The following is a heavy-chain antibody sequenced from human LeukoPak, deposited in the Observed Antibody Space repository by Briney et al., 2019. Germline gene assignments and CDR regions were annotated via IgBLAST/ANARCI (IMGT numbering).Heavy chain of an antibody. CDR2: ISAYNGNT. CDR1: GYTFTSYG. CDR3: ARGGGSSSWSKRGLGY. V-gene: IGHV1-18*01. Sequence: ASVKVSCKASGYTFTSYGISWVRQAPGQGLERMGWISAYNGNTNYAQKLQGRVTMTRNTSISTAYMELSSLRSEDTAVYYCARGGGSSSWSKRGLGYWGQGTLVTVSS. D-gene: IGHD6-13*01. J-gene: IGHJ4*02.